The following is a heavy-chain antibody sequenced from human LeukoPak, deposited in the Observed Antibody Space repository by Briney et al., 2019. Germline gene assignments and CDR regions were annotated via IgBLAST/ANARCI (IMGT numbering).Heavy chain of an antibody. V-gene: IGHV4-59*01. D-gene: IGHD6-13*01. CDR1: GGSISSYY. J-gene: IGHJ6*02. Sequence: SETLSLTCTVSGGSISSYYWSWIRQPPGKGLEWIGYIYYSGSTNYNPSLKSRVTISVDTPKNQFSLKLSSVTAADTAVYYCARMGKDSSSWYRFDYYYGMDVWGQGTTDTVSS. CDR3: ARMGKDSSSWYRFDYYYGMDV. CDR2: IYYSGST.